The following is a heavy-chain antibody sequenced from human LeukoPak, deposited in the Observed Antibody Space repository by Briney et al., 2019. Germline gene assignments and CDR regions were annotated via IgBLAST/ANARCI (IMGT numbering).Heavy chain of an antibody. D-gene: IGHD3-10*01. V-gene: IGHV3-23*01. CDR1: GFTFSSYA. Sequence: GGSLRLSCAASGFTFSSYAMSWVRQAPGKGLEWVSAISGSGGSTYYADSVKGRFTISRDNSKNTLYLQMNSLRAEDTAVYYCAKSSQYYGSGSHDNWFDPWGQGTLVTVSS. CDR3: AKSSQYYGSGSHDNWFDP. CDR2: ISGSGGST. J-gene: IGHJ5*02.